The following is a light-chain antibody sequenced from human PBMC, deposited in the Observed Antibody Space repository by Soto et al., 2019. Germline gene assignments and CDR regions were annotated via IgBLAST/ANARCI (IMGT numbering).Light chain of an antibody. CDR3: QVWDSSSGRRV. J-gene: IGLJ2*01. Sequence: SYELTQPPSVSVAPGKTARITCGGNNIGSKSVHWYQQKPGQAPVLVIYYDSDRPSGIPERFSGSNSGNTATLTISRVEAGDEADYYCQVWDSSSGRRVFGGGTKVTVL. V-gene: IGLV3-21*04. CDR1: NIGSKS. CDR2: YDS.